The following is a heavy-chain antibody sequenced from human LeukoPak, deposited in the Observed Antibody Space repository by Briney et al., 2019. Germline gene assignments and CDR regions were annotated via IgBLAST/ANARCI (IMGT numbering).Heavy chain of an antibody. Sequence: PSETLSLTCSVSGGSISSSYWGWIRQPPGKGLEWIGYIHYSGSTNYNPSLKSRVTISLDSSKNQFSLKLSSVTAADTAVYYCARHHSIKVTFDYWGQGTLVTVSS. CDR2: IHYSGST. D-gene: IGHD5-24*01. J-gene: IGHJ4*02. CDR1: GGSISSSY. V-gene: IGHV4-59*01. CDR3: ARHHSIKVTFDY.